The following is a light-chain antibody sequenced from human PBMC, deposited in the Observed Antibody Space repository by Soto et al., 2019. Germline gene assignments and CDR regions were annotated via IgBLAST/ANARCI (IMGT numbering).Light chain of an antibody. CDR2: GAS. CDR3: QQYGSSPTT. J-gene: IGKJ1*01. V-gene: IGKV3-20*01. CDR1: HGVSGSY. Sequence: EIVLTQSPGTLSLSPGEGAILSCRAGHGVSGSYLAWYQQTPGQAPRLLIYGASTRAPDIPDRFSGSGSGTDFTLTISRLEPEDFAVYYCQQYGSSPTTFGQGTKMDIK.